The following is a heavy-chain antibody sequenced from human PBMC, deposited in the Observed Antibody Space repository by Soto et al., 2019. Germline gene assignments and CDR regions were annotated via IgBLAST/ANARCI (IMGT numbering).Heavy chain of an antibody. CDR3: ARLASPTSSGSTPEHDAFDI. D-gene: IGHD3-22*01. J-gene: IGHJ3*02. CDR1: GYTFTSYG. V-gene: IGHV1-18*01. Sequence: ASVKVSCKASGYTFTSYGISWVRQAPGQGLEWMGWISAYNGNTKYAQKLQGRVTMTTDTSTSTAYMELSSLRSEDTAVYYCARLASPTSSGSTPEHDAFDIWGQGTMVTVSS. CDR2: ISAYNGNT.